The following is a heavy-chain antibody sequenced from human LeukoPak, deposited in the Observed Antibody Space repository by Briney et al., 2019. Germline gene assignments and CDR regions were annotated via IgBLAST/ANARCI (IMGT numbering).Heavy chain of an antibody. J-gene: IGHJ4*02. D-gene: IGHD6-19*01. CDR3: ARGVDSGWPHFDY. CDR2: ISDNGRA. Sequence: SETLSLTCTVSGGSISSYYWTWIRQPPGKGLEYIGYISDNGRANNNPSLKSRVSISLDTSKRQFALRLRFVTAADTAVYYCARGVDSGWPHFDYWGPGTQVTVSS. V-gene: IGHV4-4*08. CDR1: GGSISSYY.